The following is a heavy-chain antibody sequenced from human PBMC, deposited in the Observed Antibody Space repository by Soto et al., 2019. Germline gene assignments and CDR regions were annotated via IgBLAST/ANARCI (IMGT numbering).Heavy chain of an antibody. CDR1: GGSISSSNW. D-gene: IGHD6-13*01. V-gene: IGHV4-4*02. CDR2: IYHSGST. CDR3: ATAAAGTGVFDI. J-gene: IGHJ3*02. Sequence: SETLSLTCDVSGGSISSSNWWSWVRQPPGKGLEWIGEIYHSGSTNYNPSLKSRVIISVDKSKNQFSLNLSSVIAADTAVYYYATAAAGTGVFDIWGQGTMVTVSS.